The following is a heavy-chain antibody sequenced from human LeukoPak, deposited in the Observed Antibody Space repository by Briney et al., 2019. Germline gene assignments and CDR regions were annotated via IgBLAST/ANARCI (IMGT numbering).Heavy chain of an antibody. D-gene: IGHD3-10*01. CDR1: GFTFSSYA. J-gene: IGHJ4*02. CDR3: AKGIGYYYGSGGDY. V-gene: IGHV3-23*01. CDR2: ISGSGGST. Sequence: PGGSLTLSCAASGFTFSSYAMSWVRQAPGKGLEWVSAISGSGGSTYYADSVKGRFTISRDNSKNTLYLQMNSLRAEDTAVYYCAKGIGYYYGSGGDYWGQGTLVTVSS.